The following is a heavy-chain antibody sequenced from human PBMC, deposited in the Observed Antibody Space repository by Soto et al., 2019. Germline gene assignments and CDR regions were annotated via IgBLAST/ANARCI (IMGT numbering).Heavy chain of an antibody. CDR3: ARLLAAAGTVVNDS. Sequence: QVQLQQWGAGLLKPSETLSLTCAVYGGSFSGYYWSWIRQPPGKGLEWIGEINHSGSTNYNPSLKSRVTISVDTSKNQFSLKLSSVTAADTAVYYCARLLAAAGTVVNDSWGQGTLVTVSS. CDR1: GGSFSGYY. J-gene: IGHJ4*02. CDR2: INHSGST. D-gene: IGHD6-13*01. V-gene: IGHV4-34*01.